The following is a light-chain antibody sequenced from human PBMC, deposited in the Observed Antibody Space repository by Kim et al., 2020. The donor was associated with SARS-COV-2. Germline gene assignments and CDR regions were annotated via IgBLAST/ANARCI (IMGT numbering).Light chain of an antibody. Sequence: VTISCTGTSSDVGAYNSVSWYQQHPGKAPKLMIYEVSKRPSGVPDRFSGSKSGNTASLTVSGLQTEDEADYYCSSYAGINNFYHVVFGRGTQLTVL. CDR1: SSDVGAYNS. J-gene: IGLJ2*01. CDR2: EVS. CDR3: SSYAGINNFYHVV. V-gene: IGLV2-8*01.